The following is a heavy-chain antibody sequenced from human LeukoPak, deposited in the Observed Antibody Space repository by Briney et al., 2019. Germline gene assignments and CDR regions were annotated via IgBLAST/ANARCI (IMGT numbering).Heavy chain of an antibody. V-gene: IGHV3-30*02. J-gene: IGHJ3*01. CDR2: IQYNGNNK. CDR3: SKEGSEGSVIIPTTTAFDL. Sequence: GGSLRLSCAASGFTFSTNGMHWVRQAPGKGLEWVAFIQYNGNNKYYADSVKGRFTISRDNSRNTLYLQMTSLRAEDTAVYYCSKEGSEGSVIIPTTTAFDLWGQGTMVTVSS. CDR1: GFTFSTNG. D-gene: IGHD2-2*01.